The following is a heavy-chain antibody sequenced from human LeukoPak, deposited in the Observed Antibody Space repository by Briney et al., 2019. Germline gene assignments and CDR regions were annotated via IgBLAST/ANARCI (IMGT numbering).Heavy chain of an antibody. V-gene: IGHV1-69*06. CDR1: GYTFTSYG. CDR3: ARVGGDRINYYYYYYMDV. Sequence: SVKVSCKASGYTFTSYGVSWVRQAPGQGLEWMGGIIPIFGTANYAQKFQGRVTITADKSTSTAYMELSSLRSEDTAVYYCARVGGDRINYYYYYYMDVWGKGTTVTVSS. CDR2: IIPIFGTA. D-gene: IGHD4-17*01. J-gene: IGHJ6*03.